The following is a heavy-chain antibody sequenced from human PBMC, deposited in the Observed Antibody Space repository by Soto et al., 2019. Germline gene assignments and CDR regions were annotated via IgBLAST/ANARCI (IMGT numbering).Heavy chain of an antibody. D-gene: IGHD1-26*01. J-gene: IGHJ1*01. CDR1: GGSFSGYY. CDR3: ARVSFGIVGATRARNAEYFQH. Sequence: PSETMSLTCAVYGGSFSGYYWSWIRQPPKKGLEWIGEINHSRSTNYNPSLKSRVTISVDTSKNQSSLKLSSVTAADTAVYYCARVSFGIVGATRARNAEYFQHWGQGTLVTVSS. CDR2: INHSRST. V-gene: IGHV4-34*01.